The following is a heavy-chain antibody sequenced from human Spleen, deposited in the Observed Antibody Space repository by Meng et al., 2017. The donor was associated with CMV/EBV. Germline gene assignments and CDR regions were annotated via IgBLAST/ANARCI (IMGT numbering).Heavy chain of an antibody. J-gene: IGHJ6*02. CDR1: GYTFNSYG. D-gene: IGHD2-2*01. CDR2: MNPNSGNT. V-gene: IGHV1-8*02. Sequence: ASVKVSCKASGYTFNSYGVTWVRQAPGQGLEWMGWMNPNSGNTGYAQKFQGRVTMTRNTSISTAYMELSSLRSEDTAVYYCARGRGKYCSSTSCYGRGHGNYYGMDVWGQGTTVTVSS. CDR3: ARGRGKYCSSTSCYGRGHGNYYGMDV.